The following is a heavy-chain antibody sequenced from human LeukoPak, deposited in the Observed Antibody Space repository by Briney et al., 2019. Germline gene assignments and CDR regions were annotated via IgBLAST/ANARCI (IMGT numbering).Heavy chain of an antibody. D-gene: IGHD1-20*01. CDR1: GFTFSSYS. V-gene: IGHV3-23*01. J-gene: IGHJ4*02. CDR3: AKTYNLYYFDY. Sequence: GGSLGLSCAASGFTFSSYSMRWVRQAPGKGLQWVSSITDSGGSTYYADSVKGRFAISRDNSKNTMYLQMNSLRAEDTAIYYCAKTYNLYYFDYWGQGTLVTVSS. CDR2: ITDSGGST.